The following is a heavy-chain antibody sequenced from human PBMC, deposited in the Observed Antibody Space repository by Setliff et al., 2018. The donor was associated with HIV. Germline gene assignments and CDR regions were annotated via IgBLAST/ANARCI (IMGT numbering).Heavy chain of an antibody. CDR2: ISGYTGNT. Sequence: ASVKVSCKASGYTFTSYGITWVRQAPGQGLEWMGWISGYTGNTNYAQKLQGRVTMTTDTSTTTAYMDLRSLRSDDTAVYYCAAILWFGEPSRWGQGTLVTVSS. CDR1: GYTFTSYG. D-gene: IGHD3-10*01. CDR3: AAILWFGEPSR. V-gene: IGHV1-18*01. J-gene: IGHJ4*02.